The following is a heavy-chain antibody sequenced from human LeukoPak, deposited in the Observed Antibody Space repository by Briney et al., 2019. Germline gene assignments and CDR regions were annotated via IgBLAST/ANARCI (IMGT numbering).Heavy chain of an antibody. CDR3: AKDKYGEGYYFDY. D-gene: IGHD4-17*01. Sequence: PGGSLRLSCAASGFTFSSYAMSWVRQAPGKGLEWVSAISGSGGSTYYADSVKGRFTISRDNSKNTLYLQMNSLRAEDTAVDYCAKDKYGEGYYFDYWGQGTLVTVSS. CDR1: GFTFSSYA. CDR2: ISGSGGST. J-gene: IGHJ4*02. V-gene: IGHV3-23*01.